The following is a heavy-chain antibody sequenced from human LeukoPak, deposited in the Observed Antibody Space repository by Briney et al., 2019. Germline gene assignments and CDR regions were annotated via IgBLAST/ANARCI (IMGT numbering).Heavy chain of an antibody. V-gene: IGHV1-8*01. CDR1: GYPFASFQ. CDR3: ATSVDYGGNSDPFDY. CDR2: MNPNRGNT. Sequence: RASVKVSCKASGYPFASFQINWVRQAPGQGLEWMGWMNPNRGNTGYAQQFQGRVTMTRNTSISTAYMELSSLRSEDTAVYYCATSVDYGGNSDPFDYWGQGTLVTVSS. J-gene: IGHJ4*02. D-gene: IGHD4-23*01.